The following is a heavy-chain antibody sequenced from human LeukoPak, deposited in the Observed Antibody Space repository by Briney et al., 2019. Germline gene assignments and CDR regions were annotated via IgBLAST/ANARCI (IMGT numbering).Heavy chain of an antibody. CDR2: ISSSSSTI. V-gene: IGHV3-48*01. CDR1: GFTFSSYS. Sequence: GGSLRLSCAASGFTFSSYSMNWVRQAPGKGLEWVSYISSSSSTIYYADSVKGRFTISRDDAKNSLYLQMNSLRAEDTALYYCVRYSSQWSFDSWGQGTLVTVSS. D-gene: IGHD6-19*01. J-gene: IGHJ4*02. CDR3: VRYSSQWSFDS.